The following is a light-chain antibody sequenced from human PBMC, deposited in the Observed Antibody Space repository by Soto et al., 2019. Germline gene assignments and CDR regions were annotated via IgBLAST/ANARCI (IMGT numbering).Light chain of an antibody. CDR2: DAS. Sequence: DIQMTQSPSSLSASVGDRVTITCQASQDISNYLTWYQQKPGKAPKLLIYDASNLETGVPSRFSGSGSGTDFTFTISMLQHEDIAKYYCQQYDNLPLGFTFGPGTKVDIK. J-gene: IGKJ3*01. V-gene: IGKV1-33*01. CDR3: QQYDNLPLGFT. CDR1: QDISNY.